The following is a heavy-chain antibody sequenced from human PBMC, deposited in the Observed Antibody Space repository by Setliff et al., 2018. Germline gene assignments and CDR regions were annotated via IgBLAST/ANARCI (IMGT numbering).Heavy chain of an antibody. Sequence: AASVKVSCKASGSTFRNYAFAWVRQAPGQGLEWVGWISVYNGDTNYAQKFQGRVTLTTDTSTSTAYMELRSLTSDDSAFYYCARAPSVELVTIRTNSWFTYWGKGTLVTVSS. CDR3: ARAPSVELVTIRTNSWFTY. V-gene: IGHV1-18*01. CDR2: ISVYNGDT. CDR1: GSTFRNYA. J-gene: IGHJ4*02. D-gene: IGHD5-18*01.